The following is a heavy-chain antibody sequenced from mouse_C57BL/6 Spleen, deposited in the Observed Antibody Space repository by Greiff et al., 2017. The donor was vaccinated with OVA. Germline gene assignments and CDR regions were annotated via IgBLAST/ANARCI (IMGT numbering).Heavy chain of an antibody. CDR3: ARVHYGSSYVSFAY. CDR1: GFTFSDYF. CDR2: INYDGSST. D-gene: IGHD1-1*01. J-gene: IGHJ3*01. V-gene: IGHV5-16*01. Sequence: DVMLVESEGGLVQPGSSMKLSCTASGFTFSDYFMAWVRQVPEKGLEWVANINYDGSSTYYLDSLKSRFIISRDNAKNILYLQMSSLKSEDTATYYCARVHYGSSYVSFAYWGQGTLVTVSA.